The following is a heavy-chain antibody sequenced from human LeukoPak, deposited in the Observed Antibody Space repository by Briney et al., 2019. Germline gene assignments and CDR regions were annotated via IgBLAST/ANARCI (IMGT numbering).Heavy chain of an antibody. D-gene: IGHD5-18*01. J-gene: IGHJ4*02. Sequence: PGGSLRLSCAASGFTFSSYATSWVRQAPGKGLEWVSAISGSGGSTYYADSVKGRFTISRDNSKNTLYLQINSLRAEDTAVYYCAKERGYSYGYDYGGQGTLVTVSS. CDR2: ISGSGGST. V-gene: IGHV3-23*01. CDR3: AKERGYSYGYDY. CDR1: GFTFSSYA.